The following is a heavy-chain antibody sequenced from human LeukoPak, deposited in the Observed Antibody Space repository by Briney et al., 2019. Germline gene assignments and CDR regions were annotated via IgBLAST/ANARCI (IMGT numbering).Heavy chain of an antibody. D-gene: IGHD3-22*01. J-gene: IGHJ4*02. CDR2: ISGSGGST. V-gene: IGHV3-23*01. CDR3: AKAYYDSNRYFDY. CDR1: GFTFSSYV. Sequence: PGGSLRLSCAASGFTFSSYVMSWVRQAPGKGLEWVSAISGSGGSTYYADSVKGRFTISRDNSKNTLYLQMNSLRAEDTAVYYCAKAYYDSNRYFDYWGQGTLVTVSS.